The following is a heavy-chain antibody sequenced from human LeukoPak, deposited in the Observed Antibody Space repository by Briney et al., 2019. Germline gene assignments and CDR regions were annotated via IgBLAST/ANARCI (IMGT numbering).Heavy chain of an antibody. CDR3: ARDSGRFDVFDI. CDR1: GFTVITNY. D-gene: IGHD3-10*01. J-gene: IGHJ3*02. CDR2: IYSDGRT. V-gene: IGHV3-53*01. Sequence: PGGSLSLSCAASGFTVITNYMSWVRQAPGKGLEWVSVIYSDGRTYYADSVKGRFTISRDNSKNTLYLQMNSLRAEDTAVYYCARDSGRFDVFDIWGQGTMVTVSS.